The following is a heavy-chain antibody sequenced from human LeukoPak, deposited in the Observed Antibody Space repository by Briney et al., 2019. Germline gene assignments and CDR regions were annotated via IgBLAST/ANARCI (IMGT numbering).Heavy chain of an antibody. CDR1: GFTFSSYG. D-gene: IGHD6-13*01. V-gene: IGHV3-30*18. CDR3: AKVGESAAGTIDY. Sequence: GRSLRLSCAASGFTFSSYGMHGVRQAPGKGLVGVAVISYEGSNKYYADSVKGRFTISRDNSKNTLYLQMNSLSAEDTAVYYCAKVGESAAGTIDYWGQGTLVTVSS. J-gene: IGHJ4*02. CDR2: ISYEGSNK.